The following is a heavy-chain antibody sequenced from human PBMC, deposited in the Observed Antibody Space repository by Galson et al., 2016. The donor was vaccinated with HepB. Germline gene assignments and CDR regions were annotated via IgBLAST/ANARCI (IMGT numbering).Heavy chain of an antibody. V-gene: IGHV3-48*04. Sequence: SLRLSCAASGFSFNSHSLCWVRQAPGKGLEWLSYISASGAIIHYADSLKGRLSASRDNAKSTLFLQMNSLTAEDTAVYYCARGPLCCTEGYCIEPFDYWGQGTVVTVSS. CDR1: GFSFNSHS. D-gene: IGHD2-8*02. CDR2: ISASGAII. J-gene: IGHJ4*02. CDR3: ARGPLCCTEGYCIEPFDY.